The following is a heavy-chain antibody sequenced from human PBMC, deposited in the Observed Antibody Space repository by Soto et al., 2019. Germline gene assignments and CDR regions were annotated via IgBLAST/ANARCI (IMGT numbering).Heavy chain of an antibody. V-gene: IGHV3-23*01. Sequence: GGSLGLSCAASGFTFSSYAMSWVRQAPGKGLEWVSAISGSGGSTYYADSVKGRFTISRDNSKNTLYLQMNSLRAEDTAVYYCAKGSGSSWYYGDYFDYWGQGTLVTVSS. J-gene: IGHJ4*02. CDR2: ISGSGGST. CDR1: GFTFSSYA. D-gene: IGHD6-13*01. CDR3: AKGSGSSWYYGDYFDY.